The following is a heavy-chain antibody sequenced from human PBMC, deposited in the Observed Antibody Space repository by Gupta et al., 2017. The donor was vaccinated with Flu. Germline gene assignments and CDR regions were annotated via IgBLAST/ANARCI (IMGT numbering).Heavy chain of an antibody. V-gene: IGHV4-34*01. J-gene: IGHJ4*02. CDR3: ARGRNFTTTNGYYFDY. CDR2: INHSGST. D-gene: IGHD1-1*01. CDR1: GGSFSGYY. Sequence: QVQLQQWGAGLLKPSETLSLTCAVYGGSFSGYYWSWIRQPPGKGLEWIGEINHSGSTNYNPSLKSRVTISVDTSKNQFSLKLSSVTAADTAVYYCARGRNFTTTNGYYFDYWGQGTLVTVSS.